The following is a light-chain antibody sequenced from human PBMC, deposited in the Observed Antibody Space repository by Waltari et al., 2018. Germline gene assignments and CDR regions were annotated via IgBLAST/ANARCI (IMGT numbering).Light chain of an antibody. V-gene: IGKV1-NL1*01. CDR1: QGISSW. CDR3: QQGYNTPHT. CDR2: ATS. Sequence: DIQMTQSPSSLSASVGDKVTITCRASQGISSWLAWYQQKPGKAPKLLMYATSTLQSGVPSRFSGSGSGTDYTLIISSLQPEDFATYYCQQGYNTPHTFGQGTKVEIK. J-gene: IGKJ2*01.